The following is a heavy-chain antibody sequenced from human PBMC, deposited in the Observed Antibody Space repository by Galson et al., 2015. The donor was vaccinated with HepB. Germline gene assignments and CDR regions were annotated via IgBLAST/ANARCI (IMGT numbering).Heavy chain of an antibody. CDR1: GYTFTSYD. CDR3: ATLKPYYDSSGFDP. J-gene: IGHJ5*02. Sequence: SVKVSCKASGYTFTSYDINWVRQATGQGLEWMGGFDPEDGETIYAQKFQGRVTMTGDTSTDTAYMELSSLRSEDTAVYYCATLKPYYDSSGFDPWGQGTLVTVSS. V-gene: IGHV1-24*01. D-gene: IGHD3-22*01. CDR2: FDPEDGET.